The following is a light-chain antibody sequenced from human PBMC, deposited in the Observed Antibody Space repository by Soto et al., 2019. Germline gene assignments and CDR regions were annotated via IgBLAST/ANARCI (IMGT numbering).Light chain of an antibody. J-gene: IGKJ1*01. Sequence: DIQMPQSPSTLSASVGDRFTITCRASQSISSWLAWYQQKPGKAPKLLIYDASNLESGVPSRFSGSGSGTEFTLPISSLQPDDFATYYCQHYNSYSEAFGQGT. CDR2: DAS. CDR3: QHYNSYSEA. CDR1: QSISSW. V-gene: IGKV1-5*01.